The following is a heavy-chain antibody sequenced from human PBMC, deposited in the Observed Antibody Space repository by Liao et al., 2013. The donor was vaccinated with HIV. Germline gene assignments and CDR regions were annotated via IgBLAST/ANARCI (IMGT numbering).Heavy chain of an antibody. D-gene: IGHD5-18*01. CDR1: GGSISGTNYY. CDR3: ARETGAMAIDY. V-gene: IGHV4-39*07. Sequence: QLQLQESGPGLVKPSETLSLTCTVSGGSISGTNYYWDWIRQPPGEGLEWIGSIHYSGSTNYNASLKTRLTISVDTSKNQFSLKLTSVTAADTAMYYCARETGAMAIDYWGQGTLVTVSS. CDR2: IHYSGST. J-gene: IGHJ4*02.